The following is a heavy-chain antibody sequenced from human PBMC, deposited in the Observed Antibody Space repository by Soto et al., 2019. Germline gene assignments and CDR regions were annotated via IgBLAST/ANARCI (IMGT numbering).Heavy chain of an antibody. J-gene: IGHJ6*02. Sequence: GGGYSIYAGSWRRKAHGQGLEWMGGIIPIFGTANYAQKFQGRVTITADESTSTAYMELSSLRSEDTAVYYCARDEYGGNSKGMDVWGQGTTVTVSS. CDR2: IIPIFGTA. CDR1: GGGYSIYA. V-gene: IGHV1-69*01. CDR3: ARDEYGGNSKGMDV. D-gene: IGHD2-21*02.